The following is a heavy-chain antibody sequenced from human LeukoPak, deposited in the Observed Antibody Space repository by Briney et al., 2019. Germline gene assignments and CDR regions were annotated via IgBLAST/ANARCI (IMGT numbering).Heavy chain of an antibody. V-gene: IGHV3-30*18. D-gene: IGHD3-22*01. CDR3: AKRAGSSGYYDDAFDI. Sequence: PGGSLRLSCAASGFTFSSYGMHCVRQAPGKGLEWVAVISYGGSNKYYADSVKGRFTISRDNSKNTLYLQMNSLRAEDTAVYYCAKRAGSSGYYDDAFDIWGQGTMVTVSS. CDR2: ISYGGSNK. CDR1: GFTFSSYG. J-gene: IGHJ3*02.